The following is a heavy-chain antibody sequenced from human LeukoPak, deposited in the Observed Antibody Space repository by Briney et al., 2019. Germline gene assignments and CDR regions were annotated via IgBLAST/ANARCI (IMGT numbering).Heavy chain of an antibody. Sequence: ASVKVSCKASGYTFTSYYMHWVRQAPGQGLEWMGIINPSGGSTSYAQKFQGRVTMTRDMSTSTAYMELSSLRSEDTAVYYCARDSTNMVRGNDYWGQGTLVTVSS. CDR2: INPSGGST. V-gene: IGHV1-46*01. D-gene: IGHD3-10*01. CDR3: ARDSTNMVRGNDY. J-gene: IGHJ4*02. CDR1: GYTFTSYY.